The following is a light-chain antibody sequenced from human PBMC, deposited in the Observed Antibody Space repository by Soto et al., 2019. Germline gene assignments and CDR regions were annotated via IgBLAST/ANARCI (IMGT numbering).Light chain of an antibody. V-gene: IGKV3-11*01. Sequence: EIVLTQSPATLSLSPGERATPSCRASQSVSSYLAWYQQKPGQAPRLLIYDASNRATGIPARFSGSGSGTDFTLTISSLEPEDFAVYYCQQRSNWPPGLTFGGGTKVDIK. J-gene: IGKJ4*01. CDR2: DAS. CDR3: QQRSNWPPGLT. CDR1: QSVSSY.